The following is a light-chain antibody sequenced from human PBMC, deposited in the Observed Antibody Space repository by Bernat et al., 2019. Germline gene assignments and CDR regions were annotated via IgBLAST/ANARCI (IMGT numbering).Light chain of an antibody. CDR3: PNLGT. Sequence: IQMTQSPSSLSASVGDRVTITCRASQDIGNYLNWFQQKPGKAPKLLIYDASNLETGVTSRFSGSGSGTDFTFTISSLQPEDIATYYCPNLGTFRPGTKVDIK. CDR1: QDIGNY. V-gene: IGKV1-33*01. CDR2: DAS. J-gene: IGKJ3*01.